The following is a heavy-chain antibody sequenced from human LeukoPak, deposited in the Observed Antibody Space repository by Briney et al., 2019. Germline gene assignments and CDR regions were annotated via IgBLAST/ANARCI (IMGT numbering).Heavy chain of an antibody. V-gene: IGHV5-51*01. D-gene: IGHD3-22*01. CDR1: GFNFTAYW. CDR3: ARHQYYYDSSGNYGWFDS. J-gene: IGHJ5*01. CDR2: SHPINSDT. Sequence: GESPTISFKGSGFNFTAYWIAWVRQMPGKGLEWMGISHPINSDTKYSPSFQGQVTISADKSSSTAYLQWNSLKASDTAMYYCARHQYYYDSSGNYGWFDSWGQGTLVTVSS.